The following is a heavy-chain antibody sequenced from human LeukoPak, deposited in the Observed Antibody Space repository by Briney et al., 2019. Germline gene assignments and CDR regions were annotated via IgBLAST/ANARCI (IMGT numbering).Heavy chain of an antibody. CDR3: AKGAGIAAAGTVNSQH. J-gene: IGHJ1*01. CDR1: GFTFSSYA. V-gene: IGHV3-23*01. Sequence: GGSLRLSCAASGFTFSSYAMSWVRQAPGKGLEWVSAISGSGGSTYYADSVKGRFTISRDNSKNTLYLQMNSLRAEDTAVYYCAKGAGIAAAGTVNSQHWGQGTLVTVSS. CDR2: ISGSGGST. D-gene: IGHD6-13*01.